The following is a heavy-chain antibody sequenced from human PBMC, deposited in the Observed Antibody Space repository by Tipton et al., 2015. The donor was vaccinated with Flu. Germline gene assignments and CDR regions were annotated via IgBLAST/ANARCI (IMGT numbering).Heavy chain of an antibody. V-gene: IGHV4-39*01. CDR3: ARLSYYDVDLKNFYFDY. CDR2: MYYSGST. Sequence: TLSLTCTDSGGSISSRSYSWGWVRQPPGKGLEWIGSMYYSGSTYYNPSLKNRVTISVDTSKNQFSLKLRSVTAADTAVYYCARLSYYDVDLKNFYFDYWGQGALVTVSS. D-gene: IGHD3-10*02. CDR1: GGSISSRSYS. J-gene: IGHJ4*02.